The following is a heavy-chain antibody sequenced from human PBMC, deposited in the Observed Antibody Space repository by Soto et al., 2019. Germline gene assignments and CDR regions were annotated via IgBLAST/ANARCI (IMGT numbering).Heavy chain of an antibody. CDR1: GYTFTTYG. CDR3: ARALSMAQYYYYLYF. CDR2: ISPYNGDT. J-gene: IGHJ6*03. Sequence: GASVKVSCKASGYTFTTYGISWVRQAPGQGLEWMGWISPYNGDTHYAERFQGRLTMTTDTSATSAYMELRTLSSDDRAVYFCARALSMAQYYYYLYFWGKGTTVTVSS. V-gene: IGHV1-18*01.